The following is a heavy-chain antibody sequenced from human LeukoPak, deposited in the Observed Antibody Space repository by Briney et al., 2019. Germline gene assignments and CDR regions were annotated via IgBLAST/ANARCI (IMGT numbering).Heavy chain of an antibody. CDR1: GFTFSSYW. V-gene: IGHV3-74*01. CDR3: ARGGYSYGSYYYMDV. CDR2: INMDGRST. D-gene: IGHD5-18*01. Sequence: GGPLRLSXAASGFTFSSYWMHWIRQAPGKGLVWVSRINMDGRSTRYADSVKGRFTISRDNAKNTLCLQMNSLRAEDTAVYYCARGGYSYGSYYYMDVWGKGTTVTDSS. J-gene: IGHJ6*03.